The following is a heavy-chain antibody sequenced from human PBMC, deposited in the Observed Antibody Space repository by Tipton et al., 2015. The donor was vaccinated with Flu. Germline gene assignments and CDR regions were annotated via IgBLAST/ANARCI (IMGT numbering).Heavy chain of an antibody. D-gene: IGHD6-19*01. V-gene: IGHV3-7*01. J-gene: IGHJ5*02. CDR3: ARGSGWYYP. CDR2: IKPDGSEK. CDR1: GFTFSSYW. Sequence: AVSGFTFSSYWMSWVRQAPGKGLEWVASIKPDGSEKYYVDSVKDRFTISRDNTKNSLYLQMNSLRAEDTAVYYCARGSGWYYPWGQGTLVTVSS.